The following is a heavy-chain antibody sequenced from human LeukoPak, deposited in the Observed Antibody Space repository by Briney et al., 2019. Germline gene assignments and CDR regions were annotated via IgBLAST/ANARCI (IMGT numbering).Heavy chain of an antibody. D-gene: IGHD4-17*01. V-gene: IGHV3-7*01. Sequence: GGSLRLSCAASGFTFSSYWMSWVRQAPGKGLEWVANIKQDGSEKYYVDSVKGRFTISRDNARNSLYLQMNSLRAEDTAVYYCARVPFDCGDYVFDYWGQGTLVTVSS. CDR1: GFTFSSYW. CDR3: ARVPFDCGDYVFDY. J-gene: IGHJ4*02. CDR2: IKQDGSEK.